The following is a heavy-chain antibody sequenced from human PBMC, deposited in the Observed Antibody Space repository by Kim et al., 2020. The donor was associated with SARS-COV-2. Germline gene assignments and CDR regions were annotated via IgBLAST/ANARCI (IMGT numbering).Heavy chain of an antibody. CDR2: ISSSSSYI. Sequence: GGSLRLSCAASGFTFSSYSMNWVRQAPGKGLEWVSSISSSSSYIYYADSVKGRFTISRDNAKNSLYLQMNSLRAEDTAVYYCARPLIAVADPAYDYWGQGTLVTVSS. D-gene: IGHD6-19*01. V-gene: IGHV3-21*01. CDR1: GFTFSSYS. J-gene: IGHJ4*02. CDR3: ARPLIAVADPAYDY.